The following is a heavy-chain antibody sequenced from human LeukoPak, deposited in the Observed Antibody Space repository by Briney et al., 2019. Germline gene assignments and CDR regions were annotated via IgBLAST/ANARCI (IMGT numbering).Heavy chain of an antibody. V-gene: IGHV1-8*01. Sequence: GASVKVSCKASGYTFTSDDINWVRQATGQGLEWMGWMNPNSGNTGYAQKFQGRVTMTRNTSISTAYMELSSLRSEDTAVYYCARGLLAVAGTGVDYWGQGTLVTVSS. CDR3: ARGLLAVAGTGVDY. J-gene: IGHJ4*02. CDR1: GYTFTSDD. D-gene: IGHD6-19*01. CDR2: MNPNSGNT.